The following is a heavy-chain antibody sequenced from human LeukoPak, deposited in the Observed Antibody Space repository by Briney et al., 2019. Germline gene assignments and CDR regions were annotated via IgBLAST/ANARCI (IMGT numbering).Heavy chain of an antibody. Sequence: SQTLSLTCSVSGDSITSYYCTWIRQPPGKGLEWIGDIAYSGSTSYTSTLKSRVTMSIDMSKNQFSLNLSSVTAADTAVYYCARGRLRSVFDYWGQGSLVTVSS. D-gene: IGHD3-16*01. V-gene: IGHV4-59*01. CDR3: ARGRLRSVFDY. CDR1: GDSITSYY. J-gene: IGHJ4*02. CDR2: IAYSGST.